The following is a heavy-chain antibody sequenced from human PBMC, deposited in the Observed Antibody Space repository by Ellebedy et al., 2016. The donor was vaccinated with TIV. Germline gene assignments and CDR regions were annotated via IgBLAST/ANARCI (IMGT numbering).Heavy chain of an antibody. Sequence: SETLSLTCTVSGYSISSGYYWGWIRQPPGKGLEWIASIYYTGTTYYTPSLKSRVTISVDTSKNPFSLKLTSVTAPDTAVYYCARGPVLYNFDAFDIWGQGTVVTVSS. CDR3: ARGPVLYNFDAFDI. CDR1: GYSISSGYY. CDR2: IYYTGTT. D-gene: IGHD1-1*01. V-gene: IGHV4-38-2*02. J-gene: IGHJ3*02.